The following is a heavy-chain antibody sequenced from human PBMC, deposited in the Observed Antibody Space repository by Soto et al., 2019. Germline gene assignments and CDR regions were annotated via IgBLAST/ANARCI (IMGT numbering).Heavy chain of an antibody. J-gene: IGHJ6*02. D-gene: IGHD3-3*01. CDR3: ARLYDFWSGYYPNYYYGMDV. Sequence: QVQLVESGGGLVKPGGSLRLSCAASGFTFSDYYMSWIRQAPGKGLEWVSYISSSGSTIYYADSVKGRFTISRDNAKNSLYLQMNSLRAEDTAVYYCARLYDFWSGYYPNYYYGMDVWGQGTTVNVSS. CDR1: GFTFSDYY. CDR2: ISSSGSTI. V-gene: IGHV3-11*01.